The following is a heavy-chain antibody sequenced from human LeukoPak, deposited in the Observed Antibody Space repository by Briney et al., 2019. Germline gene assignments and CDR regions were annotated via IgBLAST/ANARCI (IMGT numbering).Heavy chain of an antibody. V-gene: IGHV3-23*01. CDR1: GFTFNSYA. CDR3: AKDHGIVVDLDY. D-gene: IGHD3-22*01. J-gene: IGHJ4*02. Sequence: GGSLRLSCAASGFTFNSYAMSWVRQAPGKGLEWVSAISGSGGSTYYADSVKGRFTISRDNSKNTLYLQMNSLRAEDTAVYYCAKDHGIVVDLDYWGQGTLVTVSS. CDR2: ISGSGGST.